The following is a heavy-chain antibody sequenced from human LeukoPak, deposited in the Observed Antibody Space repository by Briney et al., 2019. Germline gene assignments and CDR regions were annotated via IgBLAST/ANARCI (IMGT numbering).Heavy chain of an antibody. Sequence: SETLSLTCTVSGGSISSYYWSWIRQPPGKGLEWIGYIYYSGSTNYSPSLKSRLTISVDTSKNQFSLKLSSVTAADTAVYYCARRTTIWFGENYYFDYWGQGTLVTVSS. J-gene: IGHJ4*02. CDR3: ARRTTIWFGENYYFDY. V-gene: IGHV4-59*08. CDR1: GGSISSYY. D-gene: IGHD3-10*01. CDR2: IYYSGST.